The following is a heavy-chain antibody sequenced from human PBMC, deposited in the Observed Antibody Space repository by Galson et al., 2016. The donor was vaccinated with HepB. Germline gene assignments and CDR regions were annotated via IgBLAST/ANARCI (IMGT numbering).Heavy chain of an antibody. Sequence: SVKVSCKASGYTFISYAIHWVRQAPGQRPEWMGWINAGNGNTKYSQKFQGRVTITRDSSAGTAYMELRSLRSEDTAVYYCARTESFVNDLVNNYYYSYGMDVWGQGTTVAVSS. J-gene: IGHJ6*02. D-gene: IGHD2/OR15-2a*01. CDR3: ARTESFVNDLVNNYYYSYGMDV. CDR1: GYTFISYA. V-gene: IGHV1-3*01. CDR2: INAGNGNT.